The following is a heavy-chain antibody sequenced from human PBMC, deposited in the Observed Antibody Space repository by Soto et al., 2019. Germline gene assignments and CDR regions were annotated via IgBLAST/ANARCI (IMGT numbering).Heavy chain of an antibody. CDR3: TRDSSSCRGGYCYFDS. J-gene: IGHJ4*02. Sequence: EVQLVESGGGLVQPGGSLRLSCAASGFTFSDHYMDWVRQAPGEGLEWVGRARTKGNSYMTEYAASVKGRFTISRDDSKNSLYLQMNGLKTEDTAVYYCTRDSSSCRGGYCYFDSWGQGTLVTVSS. D-gene: IGHD2-15*01. CDR1: GFTFSDHY. V-gene: IGHV3-72*01. CDR2: ARTKGNSYMT.